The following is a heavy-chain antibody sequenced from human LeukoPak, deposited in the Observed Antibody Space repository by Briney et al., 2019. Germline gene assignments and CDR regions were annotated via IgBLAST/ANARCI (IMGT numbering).Heavy chain of an antibody. J-gene: IGHJ4*02. Sequence: PSQTLPLTCTVSGGSISSGGYYWSWIRQHPGKGLEWIGYIYYSGSTYYNPSLKSRVTISLDTSKNQFSLKLSSVTAADTAAYYCARDRVAGTGYFDFWGQGTLVTVSS. CDR1: GGSISSGGYY. V-gene: IGHV4-31*03. CDR2: IYYSGST. CDR3: ARDRVAGTGYFDF. D-gene: IGHD6-19*01.